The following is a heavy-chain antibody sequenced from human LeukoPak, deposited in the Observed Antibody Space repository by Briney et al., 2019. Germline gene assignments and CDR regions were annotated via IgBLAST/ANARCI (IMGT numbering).Heavy chain of an antibody. V-gene: IGHV5-51*01. J-gene: IGHJ4*02. CDR3: ARQADYNILTGYFKGHLDY. D-gene: IGHD3-9*01. Sequence: GESLKISCKGSGYSFNTYCIAWVRQMPGKGLVWMGIIYPGDSDIRYSPSFQGQVTISADESISTTYLQWSSLKASDTAMYYCARQADYNILTGYFKGHLDYWGQGTLVTVSS. CDR2: IYPGDSDI. CDR1: GYSFNTYC.